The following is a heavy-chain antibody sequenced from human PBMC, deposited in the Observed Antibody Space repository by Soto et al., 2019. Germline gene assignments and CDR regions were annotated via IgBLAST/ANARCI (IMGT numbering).Heavy chain of an antibody. D-gene: IGHD4-17*01. CDR3: AREGGDNSAGGYYYGMDV. V-gene: IGHV1-69*13. CDR1: GGTFSSYA. J-gene: IGHJ6*02. CDR2: IIPIFGTA. Sequence: SVKVSCKASGGTFSSYAISWVRQAPGQGLEWMGGIIPIFGTANYAQKFQGRVTITADESTSTAYMELSSLRSEDTAVYYCAREGGDNSAGGYYYGMDVWGQRTTVTVSS.